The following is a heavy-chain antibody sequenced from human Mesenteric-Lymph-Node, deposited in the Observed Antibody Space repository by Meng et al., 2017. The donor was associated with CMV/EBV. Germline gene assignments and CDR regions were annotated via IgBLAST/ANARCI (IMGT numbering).Heavy chain of an antibody. CDR3: ARDGGYPGGYYHGMDV. Sequence: LSLTCAASGFTFSSYDMHWVRQVTGKGLEWVSGIDTAGDTSYLGSVKGRFTISRENGKNSLYLQMNSLRAGDTAVYYCARDGGYPGGYYHGMDVWGQGTTVTVSS. CDR1: GFTFSSYD. J-gene: IGHJ6*02. V-gene: IGHV3-13*01. CDR2: IDTAGDT. D-gene: IGHD3-16*01.